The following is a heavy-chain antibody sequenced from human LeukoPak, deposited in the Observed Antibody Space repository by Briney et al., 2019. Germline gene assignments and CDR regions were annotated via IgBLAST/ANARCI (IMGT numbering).Heavy chain of an antibody. CDR3: ARGGTYDFWSGYSSSGYYFDY. Sequence: GGSLRLSCAASGFTFSSYGMHWVRQAPGKGLEWVAVIWYDGSNKYYADSVKGRFTISRDNSKNTLYLQMNSLRAEDTAVYYCARGGTYDFWSGYSSSGYYFDYWGQGTLVTVSS. V-gene: IGHV3-33*01. D-gene: IGHD3-3*01. CDR2: IWYDGSNK. J-gene: IGHJ4*02. CDR1: GFTFSSYG.